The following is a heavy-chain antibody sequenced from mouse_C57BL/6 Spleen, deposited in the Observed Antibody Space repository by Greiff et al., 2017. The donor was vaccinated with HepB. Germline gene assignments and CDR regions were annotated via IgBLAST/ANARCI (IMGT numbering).Heavy chain of an antibody. D-gene: IGHD2-5*01. CDR3: ARSSNYDAMDY. V-gene: IGHV1-76*01. CDR2: IYPGSGNT. CDR1: GYTFTDYY. J-gene: IGHJ4*01. Sequence: QVQLKESGAELVRPGASVKLSCKASGYTFTDYYINWVKQRPGQGLEWIARIYPGSGNTYYNEKFKGKATLTAEKSSSTAYMQLSSLTSEDSAVYFCARSSNYDAMDYWGQGTSVTVSS.